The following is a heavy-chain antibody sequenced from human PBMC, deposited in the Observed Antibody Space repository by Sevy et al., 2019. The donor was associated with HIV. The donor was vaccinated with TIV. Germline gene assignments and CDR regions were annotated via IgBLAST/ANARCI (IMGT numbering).Heavy chain of an antibody. CDR2: IFPGNSDA. J-gene: IGHJ3*02. CDR1: GYWFTSHW. CDR3: VRGGNLPLDAFDI. Sequence: GESLKISCETSGYWFTSHWIGWVRRMPGKGLEWVGIIFPGNSDARYAPSFQGQVTISVDKSISAAYLQWSSLKASDTAIYYCVRGGNLPLDAFDIWGQGTMVTVSS. D-gene: IGHD2-15*01. V-gene: IGHV5-51*01.